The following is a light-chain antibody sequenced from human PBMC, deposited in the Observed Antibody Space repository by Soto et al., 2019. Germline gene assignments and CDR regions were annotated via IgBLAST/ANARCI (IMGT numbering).Light chain of an antibody. CDR2: DAS. CDR1: QSISSY. V-gene: IGKV3-11*01. J-gene: IGKJ4*01. Sequence: LLTQSPATLSLSPGERVTLSCRASQSISSYLAWYQQKPGQASRLLIYDASNRATGIPARFSGSGSGTDFTVTISRLEADNIATGFCQERKCWPPGFGGGTKVELK. CDR3: QERKCWPPG.